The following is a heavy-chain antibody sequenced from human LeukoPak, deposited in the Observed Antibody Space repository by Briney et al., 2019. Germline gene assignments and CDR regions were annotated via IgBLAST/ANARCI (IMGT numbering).Heavy chain of an antibody. V-gene: IGHV4-59*11. Sequence: SETLSLTCTVSGDSISSHYWSWIRQPPGRGLEWIGCIYCSGSSSYNPSLKSRVTISVDTSNTQFSLKLTSVTAADTAVYFCARERLIAGATVFDYWGQGTLVTVSS. D-gene: IGHD1-26*01. J-gene: IGHJ4*02. CDR1: GDSISSHY. CDR3: ARERLIAGATVFDY. CDR2: IYCSGSS.